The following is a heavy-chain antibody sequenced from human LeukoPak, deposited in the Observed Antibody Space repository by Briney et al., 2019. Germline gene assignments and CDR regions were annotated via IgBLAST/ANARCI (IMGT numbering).Heavy chain of an antibody. CDR1: GFTFSSYG. D-gene: IGHD4-17*01. Sequence: GGSLRLSCAASGFTFSSYGMHWVRQAPGKGLEWVEFIWYDGSNKYDADSLKGRFTISRDNSKNTLYLQMNSLRAEDTAVYYCAKEYGKYFQHWGQGTLVTVSS. J-gene: IGHJ1*01. V-gene: IGHV3-30*02. CDR3: AKEYGKYFQH. CDR2: IWYDGSNK.